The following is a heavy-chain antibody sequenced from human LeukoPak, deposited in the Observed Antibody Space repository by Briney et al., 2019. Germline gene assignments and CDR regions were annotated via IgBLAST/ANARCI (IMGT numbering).Heavy chain of an antibody. CDR3: ARFFHDYGAVNWFDP. D-gene: IGHD4-17*01. CDR2: IYTSGST. J-gene: IGHJ5*02. Sequence: PSETLSLTCTVSGGSISSYCWSWIRQPAGKGLGWIGHIYTSGSTNYNPSLKSRVTMSVDTSKNQFSLKLSSVTAADTAVYYCARFFHDYGAVNWFDPWGQGTLVTVSS. V-gene: IGHV4-4*07. CDR1: GGSISSYC.